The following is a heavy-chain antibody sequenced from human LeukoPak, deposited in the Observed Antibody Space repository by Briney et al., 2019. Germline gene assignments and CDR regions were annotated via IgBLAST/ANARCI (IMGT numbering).Heavy chain of an antibody. D-gene: IGHD6-19*01. CDR2: VSSSSSYI. Sequence: PGGSLRLSCAASGFTFSSYSMNWVRQAPGKGLEWVSSVSSSSSYIYYADSVKGRFTISRDNSKNTLYPQMNSLRAEDTAIYYCAKYSSGWYNEYWGQGTLVTVSS. CDR3: AKYSSGWYNEY. V-gene: IGHV3-21*04. J-gene: IGHJ4*02. CDR1: GFTFSSYS.